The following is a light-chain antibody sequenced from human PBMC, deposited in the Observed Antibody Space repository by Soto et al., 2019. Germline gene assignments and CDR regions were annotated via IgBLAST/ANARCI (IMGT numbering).Light chain of an antibody. CDR1: SSNIGSNY. CDR3: AAWDDSLSGLVV. V-gene: IGLV1-47*01. Sequence: QSVLTQPPSASGTPGQRVTISCCGSSSNIGSNYVYWYQQLPGTAPKLLIYRNNQRPSGVPDRFSGSKSGTSASLAISGLRSEDEADYYCAAWDDSLSGLVVFGGGTQLTVL. J-gene: IGLJ2*01. CDR2: RNN.